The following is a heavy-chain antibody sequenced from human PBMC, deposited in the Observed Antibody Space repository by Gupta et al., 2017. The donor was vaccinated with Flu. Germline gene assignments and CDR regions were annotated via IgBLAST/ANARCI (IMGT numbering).Heavy chain of an antibody. CDR2: ISGSGGST. Sequence: RQAPGKGLEWVSAISGSGGSTYYADSVKGRFTISRDNSKNTLYLQMNSLRAEDTAVYYCAKDLRYYDSSGRYPYYYYGMDVWGQGTTVTVSS. V-gene: IGHV3-23*01. J-gene: IGHJ6*02. CDR3: AKDLRYYDSSGRYPYYYYGMDV. D-gene: IGHD3-22*01.